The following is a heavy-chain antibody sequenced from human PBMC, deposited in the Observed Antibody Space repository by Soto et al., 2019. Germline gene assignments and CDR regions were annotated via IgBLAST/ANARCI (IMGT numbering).Heavy chain of an antibody. CDR2: VNHSGTT. CDR3: ARGIGYCSSINCYSSLRLCFDS. Sequence: QVQLQQWGAGLLKPSETLSLTCAVYGGSFTGYYWTWIRQSPEKGLEWIGEVNHSGTTYYNPSLKTRVTISVHTPKNQFSLKMSSVTAADTAVYYCARGIGYCSSINCYSSLRLCFDSWGQGTLVTVAS. V-gene: IGHV4-34*01. D-gene: IGHD2-2*01. J-gene: IGHJ4*02. CDR1: GGSFTGYY.